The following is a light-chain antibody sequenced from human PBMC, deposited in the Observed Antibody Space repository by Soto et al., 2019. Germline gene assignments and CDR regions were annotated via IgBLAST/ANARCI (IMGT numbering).Light chain of an antibody. Sequence: DIQMTQSPSTLSASVGDRVTITCRASQSINSWLAWYQQKPGKAPKVLIYKASSLKSGVPSRFSGSGSGTEFTLTISGLQPDDFATYYCQQYTSPWTFGQGTKVESK. J-gene: IGKJ1*01. CDR1: QSINSW. CDR3: QQYTSPWT. V-gene: IGKV1-5*03. CDR2: KAS.